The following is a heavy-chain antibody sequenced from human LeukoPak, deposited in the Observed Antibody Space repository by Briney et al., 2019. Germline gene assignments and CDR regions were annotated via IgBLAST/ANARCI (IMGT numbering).Heavy chain of an antibody. D-gene: IGHD5-24*01. CDR1: GGSISSYY. Sequence: SETLSLTCTVSGGSISSYYWSWIRQSPGKGLEWIGYIYYSGSTNYSPSLKSRVTISVDSSKNQFSLKLSSVTAADTAVYYCARGGRDGYKFDYWGQGTLVTVSS. V-gene: IGHV4-59*01. CDR3: ARGGRDGYKFDY. J-gene: IGHJ4*02. CDR2: IYYSGST.